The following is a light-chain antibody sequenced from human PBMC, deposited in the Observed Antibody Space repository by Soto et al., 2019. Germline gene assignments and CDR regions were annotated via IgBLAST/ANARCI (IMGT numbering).Light chain of an antibody. J-gene: IGLJ2*01. V-gene: IGLV1-40*01. CDR1: SSNIGAGYD. CDR3: RSYDSSLSVV. CDR2: GNS. Sequence: QSVLTQPPSVSGAPGQRVTISCTGSSSNIGAGYDVHWYQQLPGTAPKLLIYGNSNRPSGVPDRFSGSKSGTSASLAITGLQGEGEAGYYCRSYDSSLSVVFGGGTKLTVL.